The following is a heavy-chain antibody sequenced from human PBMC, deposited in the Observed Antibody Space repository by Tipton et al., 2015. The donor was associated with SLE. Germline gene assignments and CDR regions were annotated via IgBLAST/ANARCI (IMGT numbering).Heavy chain of an antibody. J-gene: IGHJ3*02. Sequence: TLSLTCTVSGGSISSHYWSWIRQPPGKGLEWIGYIYDSGSTNYNPSLKSRVTISVDTSKNQFSLKLSSVTAADTAVYYCARDGHDDAVDGAVDIWGQGTMVTISS. V-gene: IGHV4-59*11. CDR1: GGSISSHY. CDR3: ARDGHDDAVDGAVDI. D-gene: IGHD3-16*01. CDR2: IYDSGST.